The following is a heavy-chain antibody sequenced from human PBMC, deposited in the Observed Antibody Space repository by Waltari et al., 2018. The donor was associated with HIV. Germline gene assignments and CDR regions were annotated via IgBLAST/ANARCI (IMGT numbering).Heavy chain of an antibody. D-gene: IGHD6-13*01. CDR1: GFSLSTRGVG. Sequence: QITLKESGPTLVKPTQTLTLTCTFSGFSLSTRGVGVGWISQPPGKALEWLALIYWNDDKRYSTSLKSRLTITKDTSKNQVILTMTNMDPVDTATYYCAHPSSSWYGDYYYGMDVWGQGTTVTVSS. CDR3: AHPSSSWYGDYYYGMDV. J-gene: IGHJ6*02. CDR2: IYWNDDK. V-gene: IGHV2-5*01.